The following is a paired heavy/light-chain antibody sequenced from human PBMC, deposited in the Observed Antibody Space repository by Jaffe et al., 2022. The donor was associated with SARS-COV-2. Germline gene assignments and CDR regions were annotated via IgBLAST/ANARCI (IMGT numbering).Light chain of an antibody. Sequence: QSALTQPPSASGSPGQSVTISCTGTSTDLDNYVSWYQQHPGKAPKLMIYEVTKRPSGVPDRFSGSRSGNTASLTVSGLQADDEADYYCSSYATSNILFGTGTKVTVL. V-gene: IGLV2-8*01. J-gene: IGLJ1*01. CDR1: STDLDNY. CDR3: SSYATSNIL. CDR2: EVT.
Heavy chain of an antibody. CDR1: GYSISNSDW. CDR3: VKKGPHSTYFDL. J-gene: IGHJ2*01. Sequence: QVQLQESGPGLVRPSDTLSLTCAVSGYSISNSDWWAWIRQPPGEGLEWIGYIHYSANTHYNPSLKSRITMSVDTSKNQFSLKLNSVTAVDTAVYYCVKKGPHSTYFDLWGRGTLVTVSS. CDR2: IHYSANT. V-gene: IGHV4-28*01.